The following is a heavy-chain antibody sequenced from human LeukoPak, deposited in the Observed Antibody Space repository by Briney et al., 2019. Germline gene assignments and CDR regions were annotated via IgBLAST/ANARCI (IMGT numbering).Heavy chain of an antibody. CDR3: ALSGQLQYDY. J-gene: IGHJ4*02. CDR2: ISGSGGST. CDR1: GLTFSSYA. V-gene: IGHV3-23*01. D-gene: IGHD2-2*02. Sequence: TGGSLRLSCAASGLTFSSYAMTWVRQTPGKGLEWVSAISGSGGSTYYADSVKGRFTISRDNSKNTLYLQMNSLRAEDTAVYYCALSGQLQYDYWGQGTLVTVSS.